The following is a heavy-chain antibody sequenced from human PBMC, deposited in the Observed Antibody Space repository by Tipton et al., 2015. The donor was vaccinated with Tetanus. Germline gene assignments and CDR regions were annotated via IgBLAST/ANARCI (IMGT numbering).Heavy chain of an antibody. CDR2: ISSSSSYI. D-gene: IGHD1-26*01. J-gene: IGHJ6*03. V-gene: IGHV3-21*01. Sequence: SLRLSCAASGFTFSSYSMNWVRQAPGKGLEWVSSISSSSSYIYYADSVKGRFTISRDHAKNSLYLQMNSLRAEDTAVYYCARSDGGATPSFYMDVWGKGTTVTVSS. CDR1: GFTFSSYS. CDR3: ARSDGGATPSFYMDV.